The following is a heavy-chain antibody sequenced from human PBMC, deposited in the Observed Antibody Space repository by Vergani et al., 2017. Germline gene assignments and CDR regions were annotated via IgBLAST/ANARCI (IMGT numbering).Heavy chain of an antibody. CDR2: IGTAGDT. J-gene: IGHJ6*03. CDR3: ARDQVPAAIRLNVGNYMDV. V-gene: IGHV3-13*01. Sequence: EVQLVESGGGLVQPGGSLRLSCAASGFTFSSYDMHWVRQATGKGLEWVSAIGTAGDTYYPGSVKGRFTISRENAKNPLYLQMGSLRAEDTAVYYCARDQVPAAIRLNVGNYMDVCGKGTTVIVSS. D-gene: IGHD2-2*02. CDR1: GFTFSSYD.